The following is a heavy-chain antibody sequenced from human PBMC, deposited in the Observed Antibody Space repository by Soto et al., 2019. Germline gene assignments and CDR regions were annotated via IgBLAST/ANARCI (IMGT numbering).Heavy chain of an antibody. CDR1: GFTFSSYS. CDR2: ISSSSSYI. Sequence: GGSLRLSCAASGFTFSSYSMNWVRQAPGKGLEWVSSISSSSSYIYYADSVKGRFTISRDNAKNSLYLQMNSLRAEDTAVYYCAKGSQQQLVLPYYFDYWGQGTLVTVSS. J-gene: IGHJ4*02. V-gene: IGHV3-21*04. CDR3: AKGSQQQLVLPYYFDY. D-gene: IGHD6-13*01.